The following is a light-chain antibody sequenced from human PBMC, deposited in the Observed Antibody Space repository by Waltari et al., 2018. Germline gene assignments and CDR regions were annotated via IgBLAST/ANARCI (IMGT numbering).Light chain of an antibody. CDR1: QSISSY. CDR3: QQSYSTPLT. Sequence: DLQMTQSPSSLSASVGDRVTLTCRASQSISSYLNWYQQKPGKAPKLLIYAASSLQSGVPSRFSGSGSGTDFTLTISSLQPEDFATYYCQQSYSTPLTFGPGTKVDIK. CDR2: AAS. V-gene: IGKV1-39*01. J-gene: IGKJ3*01.